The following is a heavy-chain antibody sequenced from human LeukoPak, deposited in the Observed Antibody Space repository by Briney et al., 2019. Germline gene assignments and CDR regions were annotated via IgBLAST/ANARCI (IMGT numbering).Heavy chain of an antibody. J-gene: IGHJ4*02. CDR3: AKAAGLVPALPNKYYFDY. CDR1: GFTFSSYA. D-gene: IGHD2-2*01. CDR2: ISGSGGST. Sequence: TGGSLRLSCAASGFTFSSYAMSWVRQAPGKGLEWVSAISGSGGSTYYADSVKGRFTISRDNSKYTLYLQMNSLRAEDTAVYYCAKAAGLVPALPNKYYFDYWGQGTLVTVSS. V-gene: IGHV3-23*01.